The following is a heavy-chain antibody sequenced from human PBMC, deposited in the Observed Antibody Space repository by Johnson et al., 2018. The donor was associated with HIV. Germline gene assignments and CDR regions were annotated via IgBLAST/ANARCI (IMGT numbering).Heavy chain of an antibody. D-gene: IGHD1-26*01. CDR1: GFTFSSYA. Sequence: QVQLVESGGGVVQPGRSLRLSCAASGFTFSSYAMHWVRQAPGKGLEWVAVISYDGSNKYYADSVKGRFTIPRDNSKNTLYLQMNSLRAEDTAVYYCAKDMGGDRNAFDIWGQGTMVTVSS. J-gene: IGHJ3*02. CDR3: AKDMGGDRNAFDI. CDR2: ISYDGSNK. V-gene: IGHV3-30*04.